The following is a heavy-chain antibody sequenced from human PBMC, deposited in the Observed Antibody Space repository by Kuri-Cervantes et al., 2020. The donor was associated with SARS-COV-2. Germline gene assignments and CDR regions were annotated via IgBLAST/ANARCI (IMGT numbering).Heavy chain of an antibody. CDR2: ISSSGSTI. Sequence: GESLKISCAASGFTFSDYYMSWIRQAPGKGLEWVSYISSSGSTIYYADSVKGRFTISRDNAKNSLYLQMNSLRAEDTAVYYCARESGVDWGSDAFDIWGQGTMVTVSS. CDR3: ARESGVDWGSDAFDI. D-gene: IGHD7-27*01. V-gene: IGHV3-11*04. CDR1: GFTFSDYY. J-gene: IGHJ3*02.